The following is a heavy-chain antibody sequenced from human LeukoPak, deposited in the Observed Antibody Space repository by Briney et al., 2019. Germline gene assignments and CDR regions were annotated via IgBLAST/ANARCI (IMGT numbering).Heavy chain of an antibody. CDR1: GYSFTSYW. D-gene: IGHD1-26*01. Sequence: GESLKISCKGSGYSFTSYWIGWVRQMPGKGLEWMGIIYSGDSDTRYSPSFQGQVTMSADTSISTAYLQWSSLKASDTAMYYCAIRYSGTYSDYWGQGTLVTVSS. CDR3: AIRYSGTYSDY. CDR2: IYSGDSDT. V-gene: IGHV5-51*01. J-gene: IGHJ4*02.